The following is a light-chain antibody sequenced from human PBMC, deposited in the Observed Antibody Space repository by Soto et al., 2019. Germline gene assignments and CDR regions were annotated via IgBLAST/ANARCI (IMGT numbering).Light chain of an antibody. J-gene: IGKJ5*01. CDR3: QQYNNWPPN. V-gene: IGKV3-15*01. CDR2: DAS. Sequence: EVVVTQSPATLSVSPGERATLLCRASESVGRHLAWYHQKPGQAPKLLIFDASTRATGVPARFSGSWSGTECTLTVSSLQSEDIAVYFCQQYNNWPPNFGQGTRLEIK. CDR1: ESVGRH.